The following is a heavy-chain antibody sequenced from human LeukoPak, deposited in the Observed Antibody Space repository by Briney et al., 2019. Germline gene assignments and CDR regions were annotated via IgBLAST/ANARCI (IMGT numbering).Heavy chain of an antibody. J-gene: IGHJ4*02. Sequence: ASVKVSCKTSGYTFTSFGISWVRQAPGQGLEWMGWISVYNGDTNSAQKFQGRVTMTTDTSTSTVYMELGNLRSDDTAVYYCARSVPSDYWGQGTLVTVSS. CDR3: ARSVPSDY. V-gene: IGHV1-18*01. CDR2: ISVYNGDT. CDR1: GYTFTSFG.